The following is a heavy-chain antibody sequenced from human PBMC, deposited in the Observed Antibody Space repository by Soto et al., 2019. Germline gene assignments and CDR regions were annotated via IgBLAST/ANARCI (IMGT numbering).Heavy chain of an antibody. J-gene: IGHJ4*02. D-gene: IGHD3-10*01. Sequence: QVQLVQSGPEVKEPGSSVKLTCKVSGGIFNTYAISWVRQAPGQGLSWIGGIIPIFGTPNYARRFPGRGTITADVSTSTAYMELSRLGSDDTAVYYCARDREYYGSGNYYNRIDFWGQGTLVSVSS. CDR2: IIPIFGTP. CDR3: ARDREYYGSGNYYNRIDF. CDR1: GGIFNTYA. V-gene: IGHV1-69*01.